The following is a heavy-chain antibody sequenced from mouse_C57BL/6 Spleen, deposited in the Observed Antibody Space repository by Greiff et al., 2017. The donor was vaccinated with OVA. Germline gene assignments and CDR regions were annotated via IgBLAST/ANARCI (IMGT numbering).Heavy chain of an antibody. V-gene: IGHV14-1*01. CDR2: IDPEDGDT. CDR1: GFNIKDYY. D-gene: IGHD1-1*01. Sequence: EVKLMESGAELVRPGASVKLSCTASGFNIKDYYMHWVKQRPEQGLEWIGRIDPEDGDTEYAPKFQGKATMTADTSSNTAYLQLSSLTSEDTAVYYCTTPITTVDWFAYWGQGTLVTVSA. J-gene: IGHJ3*01. CDR3: TTPITTVDWFAY.